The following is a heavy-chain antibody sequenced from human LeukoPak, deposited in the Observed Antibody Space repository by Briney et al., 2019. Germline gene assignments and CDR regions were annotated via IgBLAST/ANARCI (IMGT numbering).Heavy chain of an antibody. Sequence: ASVKVSCKASGYTFTSYDINWVRQATGQGLEWMGWMNPNSGNTGYAQKFQGRVTITRNTSISTAYMELSSLRSEDTAVYYCAREGGDYYDSSGYYRGLLDYWGQGTLVTVSS. J-gene: IGHJ4*02. CDR1: GYTFTSYD. CDR2: MNPNSGNT. D-gene: IGHD3-22*01. V-gene: IGHV1-8*03. CDR3: AREGGDYYDSSGYYRGLLDY.